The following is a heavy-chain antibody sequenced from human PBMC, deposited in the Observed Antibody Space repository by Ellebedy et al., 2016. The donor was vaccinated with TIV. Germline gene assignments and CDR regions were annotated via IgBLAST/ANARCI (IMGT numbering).Heavy chain of an antibody. CDR2: IWYDGSNK. Sequence: GGSLRLSCAASGFTFSSYGMHWVRQAPGKGLEWVAVIWYDGSNKYYADSVKGRFTISRDNSKNTLYLQMNSLRAEDTAVYYCARDIWRSYGSGSYSYGMDVWGQGTTVTVSS. D-gene: IGHD3-10*01. CDR1: GFTFSSYG. V-gene: IGHV3-33*01. J-gene: IGHJ6*02. CDR3: ARDIWRSYGSGSYSYGMDV.